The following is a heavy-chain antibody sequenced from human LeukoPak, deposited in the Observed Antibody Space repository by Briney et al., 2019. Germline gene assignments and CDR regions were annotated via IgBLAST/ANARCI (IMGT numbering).Heavy chain of an antibody. J-gene: IGHJ4*02. CDR1: GGSISSGGYS. Sequence: SETLSLTCAVSGGSISSGGYSWSWIRQPAGKGLEWIGRIYTSGSTNYNPSLKGRVTMSVDTSKNQFSLKLSSVTAADTAVYYCARERIHYFDYWGQGTLVTVSS. CDR3: ARERIHYFDY. CDR2: IYTSGST. V-gene: IGHV4-61*02. D-gene: IGHD2-15*01.